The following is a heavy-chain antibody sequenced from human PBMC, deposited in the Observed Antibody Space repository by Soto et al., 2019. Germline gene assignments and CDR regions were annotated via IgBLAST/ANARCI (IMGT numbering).Heavy chain of an antibody. D-gene: IGHD2-15*01. CDR2: ISYDGSNK. CDR3: AKGVVALDY. Sequence: QVQLVESGGGVVQPGRSLRLSCAASGFTFSSYGMHWVRQAPGKGLEWVAVISYDGSNKYYADSVKGRFTISRDNSKNTLYLQMNSLTAEDTAVYYCAKGVVALDYWGQGTLVTVSS. V-gene: IGHV3-30*18. CDR1: GFTFSSYG. J-gene: IGHJ4*02.